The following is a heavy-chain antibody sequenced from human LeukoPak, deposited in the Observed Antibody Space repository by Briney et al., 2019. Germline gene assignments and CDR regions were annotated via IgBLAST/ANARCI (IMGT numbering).Heavy chain of an antibody. D-gene: IGHD6-19*01. J-gene: IGHJ6*03. CDR2: ISGSGGST. Sequence: GGSLRLSCAASGFTFSSYAMSWVCQAPGKGLEWVSAISGSGGSTYYADSVKGRFTISRDNSKNTLYLQMNSLRAEDTAVYYCAKETGYSSGWNYMDVWGKGTTVTVSS. V-gene: IGHV3-23*01. CDR1: GFTFSSYA. CDR3: AKETGYSSGWNYMDV.